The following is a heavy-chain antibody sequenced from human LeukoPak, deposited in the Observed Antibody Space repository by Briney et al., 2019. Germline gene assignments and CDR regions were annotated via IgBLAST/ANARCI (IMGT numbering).Heavy chain of an antibody. V-gene: IGHV3-73*01. CDR3: TRRGRGDYSLDY. D-gene: IGHD4-17*01. CDR2: IRSKANSYAT. J-gene: IGHJ4*02. Sequence: GGSLRLSCAASGFTFSGSAMHWVRQASGKGLEWVGRIRSKANSYATAYAASVKVRFTISRDDSKNTAYLQMNSLKTEDTAVYYCTRRGRGDYSLDYWGQGTLVTVSS. CDR1: GFTFSGSA.